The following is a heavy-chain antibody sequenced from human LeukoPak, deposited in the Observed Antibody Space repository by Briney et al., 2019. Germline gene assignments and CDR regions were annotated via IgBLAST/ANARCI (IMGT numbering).Heavy chain of an antibody. CDR2: IKQDGSDK. V-gene: IGHV3-7*01. D-gene: IGHD3-22*01. J-gene: IGHJ4*02. CDR1: GFTFTKYW. Sequence: GGSLRLSCAASGFTFTKYWMTWVRQAPGKGLEWVGNIKQDGSDKNYMDSVKGRFTISRDNTKNSVYLQMNSLRPEDTAVYYCAKASYYYDSSGNFDYWGQGTLVTVSS. CDR3: AKASYYYDSSGNFDY.